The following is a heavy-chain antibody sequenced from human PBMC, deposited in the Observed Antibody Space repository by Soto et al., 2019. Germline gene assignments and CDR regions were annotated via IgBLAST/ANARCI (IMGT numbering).Heavy chain of an antibody. CDR1: GYAFTSYA. CDR2: INPNTGYT. CDR3: VRGRVMITFGVVIVIDY. D-gene: IGHD3-16*02. Sequence: QVQLVQSGAAMKKPGASVKVSCKASGYAFTSYAINWVRQAAGQGLEWMGWINPNTGYTDYAQKFQDRVTMTGNTSITTAYMELSGLRSEDTAVYYCVRGRVMITFGVVIVIDYWGQGSPVTVSS. V-gene: IGHV1-8*01. J-gene: IGHJ4*02.